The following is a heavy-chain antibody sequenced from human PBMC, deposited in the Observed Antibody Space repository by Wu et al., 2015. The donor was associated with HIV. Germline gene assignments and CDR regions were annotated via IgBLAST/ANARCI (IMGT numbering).Heavy chain of an antibody. Sequence: QVQLVQSGAEVKKPGASVKVSCKASGYTFTSYGISWVRQAPGQGLEWMGWISAYNGNTNYAQKLQGRVTMTTDTSTSTAYMELRSLRSDDTAVYYCARLSPHYDILTGYYTDAFDYLGPRDNGHRLF. CDR1: GYTFTSYG. CDR3: ARLSPHYDILTGYYTDAFDY. V-gene: IGHV1-18*01. D-gene: IGHD3-9*01. J-gene: IGHJ3*02. CDR2: ISAYNGNT.